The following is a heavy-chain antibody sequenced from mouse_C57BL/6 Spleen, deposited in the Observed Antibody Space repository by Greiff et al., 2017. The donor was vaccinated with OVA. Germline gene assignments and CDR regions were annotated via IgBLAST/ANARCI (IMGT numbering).Heavy chain of an antibody. CDR1: GYAFSSSW. D-gene: IGHD2-1*01. J-gene: IGHJ3*01. CDR2: IYPGDGDT. V-gene: IGHV1-82*01. CDR3: AREGGNYEGLAY. Sequence: VKLMESGPELVKPGASGKISCKASGYAFSSSWMNWVKQRPGKGLEWIGRIYPGDGDTNYNGKFKGKATLTADKSSSTAYMQLSSLTSEDSAVYFCAREGGNYEGLAYWGQGTLVTVSA.